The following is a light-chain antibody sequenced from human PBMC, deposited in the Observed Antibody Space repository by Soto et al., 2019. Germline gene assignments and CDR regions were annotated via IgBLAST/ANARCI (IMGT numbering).Light chain of an antibody. CDR2: DAS. V-gene: IGKV1-5*01. Sequence: DIPMTQSPFTLSASVGDRVTITCRASQSINNRLAWHQQKPGKAPKVLICDASSLKSGVPLRFSGSGSGTEFTLTISSLQPDDFATYYCQQYYSYPWTFAQGTKVEI. J-gene: IGKJ1*01. CDR1: QSINNR. CDR3: QQYYSYPWT.